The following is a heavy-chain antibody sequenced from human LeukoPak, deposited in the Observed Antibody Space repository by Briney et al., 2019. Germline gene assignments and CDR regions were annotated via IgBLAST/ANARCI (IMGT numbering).Heavy chain of an antibody. CDR1: GYTFTGYY. CDR3: ARVIAARHEVYYFDY. D-gene: IGHD6-6*01. J-gene: IGHJ4*02. CDR2: INPNSGGT. Sequence: ASVKVSCKASGYTFTGYYMHWVRQAPGQGLEWMGWINPNSGGTNYAQKFQGRVTMTRDTSISTAYMELSRLRSDDTAVYYCARVIAARHEVYYFDYWGQGTLVTVSS. V-gene: IGHV1-2*02.